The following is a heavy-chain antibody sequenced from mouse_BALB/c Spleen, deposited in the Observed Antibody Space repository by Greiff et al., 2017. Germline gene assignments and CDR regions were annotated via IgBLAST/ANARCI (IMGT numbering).Heavy chain of an antibody. CDR2: IYPGNSDT. CDR3: TRFFPRWQGFAY. CDR1: GYSFTSYW. Sequence: SGTVLARPGASVKMSCKASGYSFTSYWMHWVKQRPGQGLEWIGAIYPGNSDTSYNQKFKGKAKLTAVTSASTAYMELSSLTNEDSAVYYCTRFFPRWQGFAYWGQGTLVTVSA. D-gene: IGHD2-3*01. J-gene: IGHJ3*01. V-gene: IGHV1-5*01.